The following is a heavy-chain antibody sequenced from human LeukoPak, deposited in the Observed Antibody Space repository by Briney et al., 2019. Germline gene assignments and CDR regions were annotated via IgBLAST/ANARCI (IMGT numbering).Heavy chain of an antibody. D-gene: IGHD4-17*01. CDR3: ARQLLHEVTTNNYLDY. CDR2: IYHSGST. Sequence: SETLSLTCAVSGYSISSGYYWGWIRQPPGKGLEWIGSIYHSGSTYYNPSLKSRVTISVDTSKNQFSLKLSPVTAADTAVYYCARQLLHEVTTNNYLDYWGQGTLVTVSS. J-gene: IGHJ4*02. V-gene: IGHV4-38-2*01. CDR1: GYSISSGYY.